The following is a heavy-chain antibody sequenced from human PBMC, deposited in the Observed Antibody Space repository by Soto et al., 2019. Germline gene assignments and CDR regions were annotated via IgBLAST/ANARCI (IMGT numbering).Heavy chain of an antibody. Sequence: ASVKVSCKASGGTFSSYAISWVRQVPGQGLEWMGGIIPIFGTANYAQKFQGRVTITADGSTSTAYMELSSLRSEDTAVYYCARGPGIVGDMDAFDIWGQGTMVTVSS. CDR3: ARGPGIVGDMDAFDI. J-gene: IGHJ3*02. CDR2: IIPIFGTA. V-gene: IGHV1-69*13. D-gene: IGHD1-26*01. CDR1: GGTFSSYA.